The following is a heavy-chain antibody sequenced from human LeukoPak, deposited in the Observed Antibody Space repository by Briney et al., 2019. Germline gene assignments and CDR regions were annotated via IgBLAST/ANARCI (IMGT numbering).Heavy chain of an antibody. D-gene: IGHD1-26*01. CDR2: ISGVASDI. V-gene: IGHV3-11*01. CDR3: ARGGAHGMDV. Sequence: GGSLRLSCAASGFTFSDYYMTWIRQAPGKGLEWVSYISGVASDIYYADSVKGRFTISRNNAKKSVYLQMNSPRAEDTAVYYCARGGAHGMDVWGLGTTVTVSS. J-gene: IGHJ6*02. CDR1: GFTFSDYY.